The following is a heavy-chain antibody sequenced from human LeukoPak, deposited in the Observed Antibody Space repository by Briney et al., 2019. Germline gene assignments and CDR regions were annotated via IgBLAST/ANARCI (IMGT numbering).Heavy chain of an antibody. CDR3: TRGGGAFDI. Sequence: GRSLRLSCAASGFSFSTYGMLWVRQAPGKGLEWVGRIKIKNDGGTTDYAAPLKGRFTISRDDSKNTLYLQMSSLKTEDTAVYFCTRGGGAFDIWGQGTMVTVSS. CDR1: GFSFSTYG. D-gene: IGHD1-26*01. CDR2: IKIKNDGGTT. V-gene: IGHV3-15*01. J-gene: IGHJ3*02.